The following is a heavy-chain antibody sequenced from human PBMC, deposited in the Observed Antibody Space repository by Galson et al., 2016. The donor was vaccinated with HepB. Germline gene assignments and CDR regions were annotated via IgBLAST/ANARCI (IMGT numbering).Heavy chain of an antibody. CDR3: VKDSGSSDI. J-gene: IGHJ4*02. V-gene: IGHV3-64D*06. Sequence: SLRLSCAASGFSFSSHSMHWVRQAPGKGLEYVSVITSNGITTFYADSVNGRFTISRDNSKNTLYLQMSSLRVEDTGVYYCVKDSGSSDIWGQGTLVTVSS. CDR1: GFSFSSHS. CDR2: ITSNGITT. D-gene: IGHD1-26*01.